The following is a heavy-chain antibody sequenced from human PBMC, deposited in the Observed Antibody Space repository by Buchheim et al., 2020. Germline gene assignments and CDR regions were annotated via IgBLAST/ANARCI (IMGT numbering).Heavy chain of an antibody. CDR2: ISSSSSYI. CDR1: GFTFSSYS. V-gene: IGHV3-21*01. Sequence: EVQLVESGGGLVKPGGSLRLSCAASGFTFSSYSMNWVRQAPGKGLEWVSSISSSSSYIYYADSVKGRFTISRDNAKNSLYLQMNSLRAEDTAVYYCARDSETYCTNGVCYDAEYFQHWGQGTL. CDR3: ARDSETYCTNGVCYDAEYFQH. D-gene: IGHD2-8*01. J-gene: IGHJ1*01.